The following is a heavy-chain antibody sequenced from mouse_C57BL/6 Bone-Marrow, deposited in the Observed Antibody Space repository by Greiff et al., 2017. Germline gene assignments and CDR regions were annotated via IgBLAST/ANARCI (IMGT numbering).Heavy chain of an antibody. CDR1: GFTFSSYG. CDR2: ISSGGSYT. CDR3: AGHSYDGYYEAY. J-gene: IGHJ3*01. D-gene: IGHD2-3*01. Sequence: EVQGVESGGDLVKPGGSLKLSCAASGFTFSSYGMSWVRQTPDKRLEWVATISSGGSYTYYPDSVKGRFTISRDNAKNTLYLQMSSLKSEDTAMYYCAGHSYDGYYEAYWGQGTLVTVSA. V-gene: IGHV5-6*01.